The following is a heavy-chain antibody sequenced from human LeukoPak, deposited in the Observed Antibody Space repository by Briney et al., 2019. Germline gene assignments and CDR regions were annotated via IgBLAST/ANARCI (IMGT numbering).Heavy chain of an antibody. Sequence: GGSLRLSCAACGFTLSSYAVLWVRQARGGGLEWVAVISYDGGNKYYADSVKGRFTISRDNSKNTLYLQMNSLRAEDTAVYYCASGGYSSGWYRGYFDYWGQGTLVTVSS. CDR1: GFTLSSYA. V-gene: IGHV3-30*01. CDR2: ISYDGGNK. D-gene: IGHD6-19*01. CDR3: ASGGYSSGWYRGYFDY. J-gene: IGHJ4*02.